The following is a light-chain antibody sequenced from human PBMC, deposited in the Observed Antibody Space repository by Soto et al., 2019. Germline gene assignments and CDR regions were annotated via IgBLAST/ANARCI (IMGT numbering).Light chain of an antibody. Sequence: DIQMTQSPSSLSASVGDRVTITCRASQSISSYLNWYQQKPGKAPKLLIYAASSLQSGVPSRFSGSGSGTDFTLTISSLQPEDFATYYCQQSYSTPTSITFGQGTRPEIK. J-gene: IGKJ5*01. V-gene: IGKV1-39*01. CDR2: AAS. CDR3: QQSYSTPTSIT. CDR1: QSISSY.